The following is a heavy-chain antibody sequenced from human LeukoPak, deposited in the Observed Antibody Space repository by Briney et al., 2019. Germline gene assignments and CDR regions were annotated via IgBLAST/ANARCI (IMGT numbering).Heavy chain of an antibody. CDR3: AMERLDAFDI. J-gene: IGHJ3*02. Sequence: SSVKASCKASGYTFTGYYMHWVRQAPGQGLEWMGWINPNSGGTNYVQKFQARVTMTRDTYISTAYMELSRLRSAGTVASYCAMERLDAFDIWGQGTMVTVSS. CDR1: GYTFTGYY. D-gene: IGHD1-26*01. CDR2: INPNSGGT. V-gene: IGHV1-2*02.